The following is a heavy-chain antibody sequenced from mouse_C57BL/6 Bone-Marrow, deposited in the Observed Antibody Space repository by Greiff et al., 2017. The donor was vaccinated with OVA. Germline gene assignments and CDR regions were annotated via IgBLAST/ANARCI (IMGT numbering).Heavy chain of an antibody. CDR3: ARWYYGSSLAY. J-gene: IGHJ3*01. V-gene: IGHV5-6*01. CDR2: ISSGGSYT. CDR1: GFTFSSYG. Sequence: EVKLMESGGDLVKPGGSLKLSCAASGFTFSSYGMSWVRQTPDKRLEWVATISSGGSYTYYPDSVKGRFTISRDNAKNTLYLQMSSLKSEDTAMYYCARWYYGSSLAYWGQGTLVTVSA. D-gene: IGHD1-1*01.